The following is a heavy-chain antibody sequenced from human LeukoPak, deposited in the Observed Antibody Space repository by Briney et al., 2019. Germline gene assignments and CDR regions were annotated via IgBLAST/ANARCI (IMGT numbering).Heavy chain of an antibody. CDR2: ISSSGSTI. J-gene: IGHJ4*02. V-gene: IGHV3-48*03. CDR1: GFTFSSYE. D-gene: IGHD3-22*01. CDR3: AREYYDSSGYEC. Sequence: PGGSLRLSCAASGFTFSSYEMNWVRQAPGKGLEWVSYISSSGSTIYYADSVKGRFTISRDNAKNSLYLQMNSLRAEDTAVYYCAREYYDSSGYECWGQGTLVTVSS.